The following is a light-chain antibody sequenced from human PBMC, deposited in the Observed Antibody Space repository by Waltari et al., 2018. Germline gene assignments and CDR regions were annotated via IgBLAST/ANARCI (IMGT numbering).Light chain of an antibody. V-gene: IGLV1-47*01. CDR1: SSNLGNKY. J-gene: IGLJ3*02. CDR3: AVWDDSLSGRV. CDR2: MNN. Sequence: QSVLTQPPSASGTPGKRVNIPCSGSSSNLGNKYVNWYQQFPRTAPKLLIYMNNQRPSGVPDRFSASKSGTSASLAISGLRSEDEADYYCAVWDDSLSGRVFGGGTKLTVL.